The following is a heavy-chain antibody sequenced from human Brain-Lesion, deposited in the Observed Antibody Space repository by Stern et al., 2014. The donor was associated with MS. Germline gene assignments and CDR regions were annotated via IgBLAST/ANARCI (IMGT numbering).Heavy chain of an antibody. Sequence: QVQLGQSGAEVKKPGASVKVSCKASGYTFRSYDITWVRQASGHGLEWMGWMNPYSGNTGYAQKFKGRVSMTSDPSISTVYMELTSLTSDDTAVYFCARAVRNQLLSEYWGQGTLVTVST. CDR3: ARAVRNQLLSEY. D-gene: IGHD2-2*01. V-gene: IGHV1-8*01. J-gene: IGHJ4*02. CDR1: GYTFRSYD. CDR2: MNPYSGNT.